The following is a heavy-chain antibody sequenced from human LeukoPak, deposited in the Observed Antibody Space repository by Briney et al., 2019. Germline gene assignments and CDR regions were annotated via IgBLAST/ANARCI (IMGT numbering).Heavy chain of an antibody. CDR2: INYSGST. V-gene: IGHV4-34*01. CDR1: GGSFSGYY. CDR3: ARGSEYYYDSSGYEDYFDY. D-gene: IGHD3-22*01. J-gene: IGHJ4*02. Sequence: SETLSLTCAVYGGSFSGYYWSWIRQPPGKGLEWIGEINYSGSTNYNPSLKSRVTISVDTSKNQFSLKLSSVTAADTAVYYCARGSEYYYDSSGYEDYFDYWGQGTLVTVSS.